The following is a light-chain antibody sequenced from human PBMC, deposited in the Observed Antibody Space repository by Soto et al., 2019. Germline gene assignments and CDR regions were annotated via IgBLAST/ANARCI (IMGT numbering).Light chain of an antibody. V-gene: IGLV2-14*01. CDR2: EVT. CDR3: SSFTSRFTFV. Sequence: QSVLTQPASVSGSPGQSIAISCTGTRSDVGAYNYVSWYQQHPGKAPKLMISEVTNRPSGVSDPFSGSKSGNTASLTISGLQAEDEADYYCSSFTSRFTFVFGTGTKVTVL. CDR1: RSDVGAYNY. J-gene: IGLJ1*01.